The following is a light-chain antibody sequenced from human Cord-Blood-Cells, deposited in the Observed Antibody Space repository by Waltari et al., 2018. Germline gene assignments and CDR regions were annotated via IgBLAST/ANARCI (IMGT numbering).Light chain of an antibody. CDR2: AAS. J-gene: IGKJ4*01. Sequence: EIQMTQSPSPLSASVGDRVTITCRESQSISSYLNWYQQKPGKAPKLLIYAASSLQSGVPSRFSGSGSGTDFTLTISSLQPEDFATYYCQQSYSTPPLTFGGGTKVEIK. V-gene: IGKV1-39*01. CDR1: QSISSY. CDR3: QQSYSTPPLT.